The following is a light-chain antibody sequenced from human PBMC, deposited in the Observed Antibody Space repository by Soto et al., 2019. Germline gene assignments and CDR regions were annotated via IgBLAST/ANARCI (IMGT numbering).Light chain of an antibody. CDR2: SNN. CDR1: SPNIGSNT. V-gene: IGLV1-44*01. CDR3: AAWDDSLNGWV. J-gene: IGLJ3*02. Sequence: QTVVTQPPSASGTPGQRVTISCSGSSPNIGSNTVNWYQQLPGTAPKPLIYSNNQRPSGVPDRFSGSKSGTSASLAISGLQSEDEADYYCAAWDDSLNGWVFGGGTKLTVL.